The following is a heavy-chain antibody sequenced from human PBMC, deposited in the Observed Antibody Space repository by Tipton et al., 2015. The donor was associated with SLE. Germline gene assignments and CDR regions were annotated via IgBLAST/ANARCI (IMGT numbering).Heavy chain of an antibody. J-gene: IGHJ4*02. V-gene: IGHV3-7*01. CDR2: IKQDGSEK. CDR3: ARCLRGPYGDRFDY. D-gene: IGHD4-17*01. CDR1: GFTFSSYW. Sequence: SLRLSCAASGFTFSSYWMSWVRQAPGKGLEWVANIKQDGSEKYYVDSVKGRFTISRDNAKNSLYLQMNSLRAEDTAVYYCARCLRGPYGDRFDYWGQGTLVTVSS.